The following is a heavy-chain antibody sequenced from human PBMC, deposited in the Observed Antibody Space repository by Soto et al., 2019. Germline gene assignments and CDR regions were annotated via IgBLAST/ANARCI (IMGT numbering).Heavy chain of an antibody. V-gene: IGHV1-18*04. CDR1: GYTFTSYG. CDR2: VSAYNGNT. CDR3: ARDWDYYDSSGYSY. J-gene: IGHJ4*02. Sequence: ASVKVSCKASGYTFTSYGISWVRQAPGQGLEWMGWVSAYNGNTNYAQKLQGRVTMTTDTSTSTAYMELRSLRSDDTAVYYCARDWDYYDSSGYSYWGQGTLVTVSS. D-gene: IGHD3-22*01.